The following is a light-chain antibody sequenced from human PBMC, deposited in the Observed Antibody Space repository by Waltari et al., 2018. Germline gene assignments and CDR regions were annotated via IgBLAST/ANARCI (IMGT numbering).Light chain of an antibody. J-gene: IGKJ1*01. V-gene: IGKV1-39*01. CDR3: QQSYSTLTWT. Sequence: DIQMTQYHSSLSASVEDRFTITCRASQSISSYLNWYQQKPGKAPKLLIYAASSLQSGVPSRFSGSGSGTDFTLTISSLQPEDFATYYCQQSYSTLTWTFGQGTKVEIK. CDR1: QSISSY. CDR2: AAS.